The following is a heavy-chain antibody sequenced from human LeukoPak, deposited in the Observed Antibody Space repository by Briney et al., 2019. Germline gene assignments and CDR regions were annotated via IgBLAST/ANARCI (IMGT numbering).Heavy chain of an antibody. CDR1: GYTFTSYD. Sequence: ASVKVSCKASGYTFTSYDINWVRQATGQGLEWMGWLNPSSGRTGFAQKLQGRVAITRDTSISTAYMELRSLRSEDTAVYYCARVRGNYRYVPDFWGQGTLVTVSS. CDR2: LNPSSGRT. D-gene: IGHD3-16*02. V-gene: IGHV1-8*03. CDR3: ARVRGNYRYVPDF. J-gene: IGHJ4*02.